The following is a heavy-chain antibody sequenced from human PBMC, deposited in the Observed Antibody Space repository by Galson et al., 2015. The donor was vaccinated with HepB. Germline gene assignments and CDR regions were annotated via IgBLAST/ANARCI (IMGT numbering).Heavy chain of an antibody. V-gene: IGHV2-70*04. CDR2: IDWDDDK. CDR1: GFSLSTSGMR. Sequence: PALVKPTQTLTLTCTFSGFSLSTSGMRVSWIRQPPGKALEWLARIDWDDDKFYSTSLKTRLTISKDTSKNQVVLTMTNMDPVDTATYYCARTSRGSEESDAFDIWGQGTMVTVSS. D-gene: IGHD1-26*01. CDR3: ARTSRGSEESDAFDI. J-gene: IGHJ3*02.